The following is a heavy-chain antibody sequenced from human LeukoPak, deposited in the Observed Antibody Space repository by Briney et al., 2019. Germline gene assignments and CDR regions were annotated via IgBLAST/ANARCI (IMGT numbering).Heavy chain of an antibody. CDR2: ISRSGSTK. CDR3: ARVLRYCSGGNCYSGGLGYMDV. D-gene: IGHD2-15*01. Sequence: PGGSLRLSCAASGFTFSDYNMRWIRQAPGKGLEWVSSISRSGSTKYYADSVKGRFTISRDNTKNSLFLQMNSLRAEDTAVYYCARVLRYCSGGNCYSGGLGYMDVWGKGTTVTISS. V-gene: IGHV3-11*01. CDR1: GFTFSDYN. J-gene: IGHJ6*03.